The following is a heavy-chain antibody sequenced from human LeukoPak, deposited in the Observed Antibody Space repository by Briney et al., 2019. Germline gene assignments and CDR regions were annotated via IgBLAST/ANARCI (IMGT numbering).Heavy chain of an antibody. D-gene: IGHD4-23*01. CDR1: GFTSSSYC. CDR2: IEQDGSEK. CDR3: AREDYGGNSGNFDY. J-gene: IGHJ4*02. Sequence: GGSLRLSCAASGFTSSSYCMSWVRQAPRKGLEWVANIEQDGSEKYYVDSVKGRFTISRDNAKNSLYLQMNSLRAEDTAVYYCAREDYGGNSGNFDYWGQGTLVTVSS. V-gene: IGHV3-7*01.